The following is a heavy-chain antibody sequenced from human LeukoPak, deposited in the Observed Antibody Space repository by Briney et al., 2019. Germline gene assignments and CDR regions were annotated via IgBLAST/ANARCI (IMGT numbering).Heavy chain of an antibody. CDR1: GGTFSSYA. V-gene: IGHV1-69*05. CDR2: IIPIFGTA. D-gene: IGHD1-7*01. Sequence: SVKVSCKASGGTFSSYAISWVRQAPGQGLEWMGGIIPIFGTANYAQKFQGRVTITTDESTSTAYMELSSLRSEDTAVYYCARDVMRVTGTTPNFDYWGQGTLVTVSS. J-gene: IGHJ4*02. CDR3: ARDVMRVTGTTPNFDY.